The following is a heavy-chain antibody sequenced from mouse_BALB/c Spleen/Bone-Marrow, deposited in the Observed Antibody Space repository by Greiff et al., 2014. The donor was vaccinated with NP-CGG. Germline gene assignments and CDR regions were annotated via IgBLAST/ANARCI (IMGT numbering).Heavy chain of an antibody. J-gene: IGHJ3*01. CDR3: ARNWDWVFAY. CDR2: IYPGNNDA. CDR1: GYTFTNYW. D-gene: IGHD4-1*01. V-gene: IGHV1-5*01. Sequence: EVQLQQSGTVPARPGASLRMSCKASGYTFTNYWINWIKQRPGQGLEWIGAIYPGNNDAKYTQKFKAKAKLTAVTSTSTADMELSSLTNEDSAVYYCARNWDWVFAYWGQGTLVTVSA.